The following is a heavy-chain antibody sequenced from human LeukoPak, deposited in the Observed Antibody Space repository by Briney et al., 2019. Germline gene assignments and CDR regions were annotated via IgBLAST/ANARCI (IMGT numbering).Heavy chain of an antibody. CDR1: GYTFTGYY. V-gene: IGHV1-2*04. J-gene: IGHJ4*02. Sequence: ASVKVSCKASGYTFTGYYMHWVRQAPGQGLEWMGWINPNSGGTNYAQKFQGWVTMTRDTSISTAYMELSRLRSDDTAVYYCAREPDNSGGNLHFDYWGREPWSPSPQ. CDR2: INPNSGGT. D-gene: IGHD2-15*01. CDR3: AREPDNSGGNLHFDY.